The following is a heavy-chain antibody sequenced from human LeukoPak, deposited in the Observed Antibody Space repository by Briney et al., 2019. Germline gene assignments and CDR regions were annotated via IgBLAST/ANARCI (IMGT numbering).Heavy chain of an antibody. CDR3: ARGDYGDYAHAFDI. J-gene: IGHJ3*02. CDR1: GFTFSYYG. CDR2: ISGSATTI. V-gene: IGHV3-48*03. Sequence: GGSLRLSCAASGFTFSYYGMNWVRQAPGKGLEWVSYISGSATTIYYADSVKGRFTISRDNAKNSLYLQMNSLRAEDTAVYYCARGDYGDYAHAFDIWGQGTMVTVSS. D-gene: IGHD4-17*01.